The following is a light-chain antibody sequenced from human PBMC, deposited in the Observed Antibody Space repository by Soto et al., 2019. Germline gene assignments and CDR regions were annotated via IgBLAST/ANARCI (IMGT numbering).Light chain of an antibody. CDR1: QGISSY. J-gene: IGKJ1*01. V-gene: IGKV1-9*01. CDR2: AAS. CDR3: QQSFSVRSWT. Sequence: TRSTQSPFSLSASVGDRVIIACRASQGISSYLAWYQQKPGKAPNLLIYAASALQSGVPSRFSGSGSRTDFTLTISSLQPEDFATYFCQQSFSVRSWTFGQGTKV.